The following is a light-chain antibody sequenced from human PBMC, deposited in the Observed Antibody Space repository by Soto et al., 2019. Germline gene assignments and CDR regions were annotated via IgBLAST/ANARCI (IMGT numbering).Light chain of an antibody. V-gene: IGKV1-8*01. Sequence: AIRMTQSPSSLSASTGDRVTITCRASQGISSYLAWYQQKPGKAPKLLIYAASTLQSGVPSRFSGSGSGTDFTLTISCLQSEDVATSYGQQDYSYPPYTFGQGTKLEIK. CDR3: QQDYSYPPYT. J-gene: IGKJ2*01. CDR2: AAS. CDR1: QGISSY.